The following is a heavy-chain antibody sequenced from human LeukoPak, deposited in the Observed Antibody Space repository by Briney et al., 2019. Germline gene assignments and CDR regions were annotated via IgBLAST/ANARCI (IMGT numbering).Heavy chain of an antibody. V-gene: IGHV4-61*02. CDR1: GGSISSGGYY. CDR3: AGTYYYGSGFPS. D-gene: IGHD3-10*01. J-gene: IGHJ4*02. Sequence: SETLSLTCTVSGGSISSGGYYWSWIRQPAGKGLEWIGRIYTSGSTNYNPSLKSRVTISVDTSKNQFSLKLSSVTAADTAMYYCAGTYYYGSGFPSWGQGTLVTVSS. CDR2: IYTSGST.